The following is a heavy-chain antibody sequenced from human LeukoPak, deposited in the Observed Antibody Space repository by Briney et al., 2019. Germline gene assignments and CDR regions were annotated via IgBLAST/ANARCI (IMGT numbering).Heavy chain of an antibody. CDR2: IYTSGST. V-gene: IGHV4-4*07. Sequence: KPSETLSLTCTVSGGSISSYYWSWIRQPAGKGLEWIGRIYTSGSTNYNPSLKSRVTMSVDTSKNQFSLKLSSVTAADTAVYYCARGSLPAAMGYYYMDVWGKGTTVTVSS. CDR3: ARGSLPAAMGYYYMDV. CDR1: GGSISSYY. D-gene: IGHD2-2*01. J-gene: IGHJ6*03.